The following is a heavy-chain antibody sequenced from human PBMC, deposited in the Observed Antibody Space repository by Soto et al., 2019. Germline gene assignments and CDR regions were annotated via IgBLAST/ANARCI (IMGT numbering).Heavy chain of an antibody. CDR3: ARGGRIVDTGIGYYYYLAMDV. Sequence: QVQLVQSGAEVKKPGASVKASCKASGYTFTSYYIHWVRQAPGQGLEWMGIFNPTGDTASYAQKLQGRVTMTRDTSTGTAYMELGSLRSEDTAVYYCARGGRIVDTGIGYYYYLAMDVWGQGTTVTVS. CDR1: GYTFTSYY. CDR2: FNPTGDTA. V-gene: IGHV1-46*01. D-gene: IGHD5-18*01. J-gene: IGHJ6*02.